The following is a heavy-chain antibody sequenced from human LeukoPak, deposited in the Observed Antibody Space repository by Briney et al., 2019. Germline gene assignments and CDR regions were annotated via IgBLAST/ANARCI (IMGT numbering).Heavy chain of an antibody. Sequence: PSETLSLTCSVSDYSINNGYYWGWIRQPPGKGLEWIGSIYHSGSTYYNPSLKSRVTISVDTSKNQFSLKLSSVTAADTAVYYCARLSSSWARPFDYWGQGTLVTVSS. CDR2: IYHSGST. J-gene: IGHJ4*02. CDR1: DYSINNGYY. D-gene: IGHD6-13*01. CDR3: ARLSSSWARPFDY. V-gene: IGHV4-38-2*02.